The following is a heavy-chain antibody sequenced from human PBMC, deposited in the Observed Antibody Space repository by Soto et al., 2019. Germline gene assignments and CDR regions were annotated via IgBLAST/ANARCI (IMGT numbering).Heavy chain of an antibody. CDR1: GGSISSGDYY. CDR2: INHSGST. CDR3: ARGRFVWFGELSFSDV. Sequence: PSETLSLTCTVSGGSISSGDYYWSWIRQPPGKGLEWIGEINHSGSTNYNPSLKSRVTISVDTSKNQFSLKLSSVTAADTAVYYCARGRFVWFGELSFSDVWGKGTTVTVSS. D-gene: IGHD3-10*01. V-gene: IGHV4-39*07. J-gene: IGHJ6*04.